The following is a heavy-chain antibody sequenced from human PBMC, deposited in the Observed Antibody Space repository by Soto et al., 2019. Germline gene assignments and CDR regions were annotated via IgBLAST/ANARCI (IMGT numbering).Heavy chain of an antibody. D-gene: IGHD1-26*01. CDR1: GFSLGTYGVG. Sequence: QITLNESGPTLMKPTQTLTLTCTFSGFSLGTYGVGVGWIRQPPGKALEWLALIYWDDDKRYSPSLKSRLTITQDTSKRQVFLTLTNMDPVDTATYYCAHRGGGIVDWYFDLWGRGTPVIVSS. V-gene: IGHV2-5*02. CDR3: AHRGGGIVDWYFDL. CDR2: IYWDDDK. J-gene: IGHJ2*01.